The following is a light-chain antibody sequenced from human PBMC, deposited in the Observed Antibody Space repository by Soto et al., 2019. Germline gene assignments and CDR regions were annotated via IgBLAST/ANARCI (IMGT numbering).Light chain of an antibody. CDR3: QQADSLPLVT. CDR1: QDISTW. J-gene: IGKJ5*01. Sequence: DIQMTQSPSSVSASVGDGVTITCRASQDISTWLAWYQQKPGKAPKLLIYAASSLFSGVPSRFSGSGSGTDFTLTISSLQPEDFATYYCQQADSLPLVTFGQGTRLEIK. CDR2: AAS. V-gene: IGKV1-12*01.